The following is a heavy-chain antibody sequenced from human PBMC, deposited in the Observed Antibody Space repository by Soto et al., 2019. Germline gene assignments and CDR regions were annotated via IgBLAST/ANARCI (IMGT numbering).Heavy chain of an antibody. V-gene: IGHV4-34*09. CDR1: FGSFSGYY. D-gene: IGHD2-2*01. J-gene: IGHJ5*02. CDR2: INHSGST. Sequence: SETLSVTWSVYFGSFSGYYWGWIRHPPGQWLEWVGEINHSGSTNYNPSLKSRVTISVDTSKNQFSLKLSSVTAADTAVYYCARDQVDCSSTSCAPGRFDPWGQGTLVTVSS. CDR3: ARDQVDCSSTSCAPGRFDP.